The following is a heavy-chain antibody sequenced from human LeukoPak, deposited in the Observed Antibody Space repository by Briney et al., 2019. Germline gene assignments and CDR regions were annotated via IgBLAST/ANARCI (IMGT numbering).Heavy chain of an antibody. D-gene: IGHD2-15*01. CDR3: ARDPSTLGYCSPGNCYRYNCFDP. J-gene: IGHJ5*02. V-gene: IGHV1-69*04. Sequence: SVKVSCKPSRGTFSPFAINWVRQAPGQGREWIGRIVPFLASVKYTQHLQGRVRITADRSTGTAYMELRSLRSDDTAVYYCARDPSTLGYCSPGNCYRYNCFDPWGQGTVVRVSS. CDR2: IVPFLASV. CDR1: RGTFSPFA.